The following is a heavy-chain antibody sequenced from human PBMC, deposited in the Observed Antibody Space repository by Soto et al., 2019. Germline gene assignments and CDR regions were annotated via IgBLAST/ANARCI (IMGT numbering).Heavy chain of an antibody. V-gene: IGHV3-30*18. CDR1: GFIFSNYG. D-gene: IGHD2-15*01. Sequence: QVQLVESGGGVVQPGKSLRLSCAASGFIFSNYGMHWVRQAPGKGLEWVALLSFDGKNRNYADSLKGRFTIYRDNPKNTLYLEMNSLRPEDTAFYYCAKRGGVVGGSEHPFFEYWGQGTLVTVSS. CDR3: AKRGGVVGGSEHPFFEY. CDR2: LSFDGKNR. J-gene: IGHJ4*02.